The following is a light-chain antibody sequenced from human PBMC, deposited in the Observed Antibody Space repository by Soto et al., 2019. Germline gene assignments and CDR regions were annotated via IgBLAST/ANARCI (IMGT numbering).Light chain of an antibody. J-gene: IGKJ4*01. V-gene: IGKV3-15*01. Sequence: TLSVSPGERATLSCRASQSVSTNLAWYQQKPGQGPRLLIFGASTRAIGIPARFSGSGSGTDFTLTISSLQSEDFAVYYCQHYNELDLTFGGGT. CDR2: GAS. CDR3: QHYNELDLT. CDR1: QSVSTN.